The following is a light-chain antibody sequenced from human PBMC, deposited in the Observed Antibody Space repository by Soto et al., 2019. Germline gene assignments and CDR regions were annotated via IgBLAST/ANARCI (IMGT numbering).Light chain of an antibody. CDR2: SND. V-gene: IGLV1-44*01. CDR1: SSNIGTNT. J-gene: IGLJ2*01. CDR3: AAWDGSLNGGV. Sequence: QPVLTQPPSASGTPGQRVTISCSGSSSNIGTNTVNWYQQLPGTAPRLLIYSNDQRPSGVPDRFSGSKSGTSASLAISGLQSEDEADYYCAAWDGSLNGGVFGGGTKLTVL.